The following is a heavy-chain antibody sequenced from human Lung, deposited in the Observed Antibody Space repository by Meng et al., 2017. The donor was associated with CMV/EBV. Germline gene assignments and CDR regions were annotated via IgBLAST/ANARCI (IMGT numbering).Heavy chain of an antibody. D-gene: IGHD3-10*01. CDR3: AQSYGSGRQATDAFDT. Sequence: GGSLRLSCAASGFIFSYYEMSRVRQAPGRGLEGLSYISTSGDTTHYAGSVKGRFTISRDNAKNSLYLQMNSLTPEDTAIYYCAQSYGSGRQATDAFDTWGQGTMVTVSS. CDR2: ISTSGDTT. CDR1: GFIFSYYE. V-gene: IGHV3-48*03. J-gene: IGHJ3*02.